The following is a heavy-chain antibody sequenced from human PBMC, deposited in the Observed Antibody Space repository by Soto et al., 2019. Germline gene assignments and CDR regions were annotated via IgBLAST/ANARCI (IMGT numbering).Heavy chain of an antibody. CDR3: AKGAGGTAMGRHFDS. D-gene: IGHD5-18*01. CDR1: GFTFSNYA. J-gene: IGHJ4*02. CDR2: IGTSGGST. V-gene: IGHV3-23*01. Sequence: EVQLLESGGGLVQPGGSLRLSCAASGFTFSNYAMSWVRQAPGKGLEWVSSIGTSGGSTYYADSVEGRFTITRDNSDNTLYLQMNSLRVEDTAVYYCAKGAGGTAMGRHFDSWGQGALVTVSS.